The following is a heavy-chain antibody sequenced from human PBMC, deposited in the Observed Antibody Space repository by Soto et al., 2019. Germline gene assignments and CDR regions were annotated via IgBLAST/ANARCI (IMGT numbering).Heavy chain of an antibody. CDR2: IYSGDST. CDR1: GFTVSSNY. D-gene: IGHD2-2*01. CDR3: ARGRGFSSTSCYPGAFDI. J-gene: IGHJ3*02. Sequence: EVQLVESGGGLVQPGGSLRLSCAASGFTVSSNYMSWVRQAPGKGLEWVSVIYSGDSTYYADSVKGRFTISRDNSKNTLDLQMNSLKGEDTAGYYRARGRGFSSTSCYPGAFDIWGQGTMVIVSS. V-gene: IGHV3-66*01.